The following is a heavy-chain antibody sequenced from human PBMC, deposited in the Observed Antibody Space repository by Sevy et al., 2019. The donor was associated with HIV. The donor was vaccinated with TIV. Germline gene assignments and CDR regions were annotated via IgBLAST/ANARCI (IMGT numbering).Heavy chain of an antibody. CDR2: IKQGGSEK. Sequence: GGSLRLSCAASGFTFSSYWMSWVRQAPGKGLEWVANIKQGGSEKYYVDSVKGRFTISRDNAKNSLYLQMNSLRAEDTAVYYCARDRQPVWFGEPPDYWGQGTLVTVSS. V-gene: IGHV3-7*01. D-gene: IGHD3-10*01. CDR3: ARDRQPVWFGEPPDY. CDR1: GFTFSSYW. J-gene: IGHJ4*02.